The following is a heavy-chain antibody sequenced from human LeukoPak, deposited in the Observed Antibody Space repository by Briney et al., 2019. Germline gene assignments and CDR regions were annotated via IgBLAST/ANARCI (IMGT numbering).Heavy chain of an antibody. V-gene: IGHV3-30-3*01. CDR2: ISYDGSNK. CDR3: AGGDTVTTPSGLDY. J-gene: IGHJ4*02. Sequence: GGSLRLSCAASGFTFSNAWMYWVRQAPGKGLEWVAVISYDGSNKYYADSVKGRFTISKDNSKNTLYLQMNSLRAEDTAVYYCAGGDTVTTPSGLDYWGQGTLVTASS. D-gene: IGHD4-17*01. CDR1: GFTFSNAW.